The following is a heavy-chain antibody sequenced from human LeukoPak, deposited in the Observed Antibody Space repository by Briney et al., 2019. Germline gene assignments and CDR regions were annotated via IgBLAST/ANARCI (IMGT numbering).Heavy chain of an antibody. J-gene: IGHJ6*03. D-gene: IGHD3-10*01. V-gene: IGHV3-11*01. CDR3: ARGLWFGGLFRYHYYNMDV. Sequence: GGSLRLSCAASEFTLSDYYINWIRQTPGKGLEWISHIGDGVTPISYADSVKGRFTISRDNTKNSVYLQMNSLRAEDTAVYYCARGLWFGGLFRYHYYNMDVWGKGTTVTVSS. CDR2: IGDGVTPI. CDR1: EFTLSDYY.